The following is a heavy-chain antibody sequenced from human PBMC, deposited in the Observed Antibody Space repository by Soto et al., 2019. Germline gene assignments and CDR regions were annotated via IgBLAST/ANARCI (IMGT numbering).Heavy chain of an antibody. CDR3: AKGDCSGGSCYGSDY. D-gene: IGHD2-15*01. Sequence: EVQLLESGGGLVQPGGYLRLSCAASGFTFSSYAMRWVRQAPGKGLEWVSAIVGSGGSTYYADSVKGRFTISRDNSKNTLYLQMDSLRAEDTAVYYCAKGDCSGGSCYGSDYWGQGTLVTVSS. CDR1: GFTFSSYA. J-gene: IGHJ4*02. CDR2: IVGSGGST. V-gene: IGHV3-23*01.